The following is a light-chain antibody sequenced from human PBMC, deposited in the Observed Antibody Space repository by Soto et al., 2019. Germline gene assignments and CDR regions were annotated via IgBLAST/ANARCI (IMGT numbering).Light chain of an antibody. Sequence: QSALTQPASVSGSPGQSITISCTGTSSDVGGYNYVSWYQQYPGKVPKLMIYEVSNRPSEVSNRFSGSKSGNTASLTISGLQAEDEADYYCSSYTSTNTLVFGGGTKLTVL. CDR1: SSDVGGYNY. CDR3: SSYTSTNTLV. V-gene: IGLV2-14*01. CDR2: EVS. J-gene: IGLJ3*02.